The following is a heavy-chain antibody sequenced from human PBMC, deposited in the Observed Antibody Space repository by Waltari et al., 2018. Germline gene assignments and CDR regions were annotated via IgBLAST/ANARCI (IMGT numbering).Heavy chain of an antibody. CDR1: GYTFTSYD. CDR3: AIGYDSSGYYLGFSY. Sequence: QVQLVQSGAEVKKPGASVTVSCKASGYTFTSYDIDWVRQATGQGLEWMGWMNPNSGNTGYAQKFQGRVTITRNTSISTAYMELSSLRSEDTAVYYCAIGYDSSGYYLGFSYWGQGTLVTVSS. D-gene: IGHD3-22*01. CDR2: MNPNSGNT. J-gene: IGHJ4*02. V-gene: IGHV1-8*03.